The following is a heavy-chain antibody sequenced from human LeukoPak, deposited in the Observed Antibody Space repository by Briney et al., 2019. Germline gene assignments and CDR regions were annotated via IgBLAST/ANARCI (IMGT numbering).Heavy chain of an antibody. D-gene: IGHD2-21*02. J-gene: IGHJ4*02. CDR2: IYSSGST. CDR3: ARPAYCGGNCYYFPDY. CDR1: GGSISSYY. Sequence: PSETLSLTCTVSGGSISSYYWSWIRQPAGKGLEWIGRIYSSGSTNYNPSLKSRVTMSVDTSKNQFSLKLNSVTAADTAVYYCARPAYCGGNCYYFPDYWGQGTLVTVSS. V-gene: IGHV4-4*07.